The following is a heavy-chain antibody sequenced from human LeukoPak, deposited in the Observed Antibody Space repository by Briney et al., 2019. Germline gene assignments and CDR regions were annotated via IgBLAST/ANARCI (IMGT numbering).Heavy chain of an antibody. CDR1: GFTFSSYG. J-gene: IGHJ4*02. CDR2: ISGSGGST. Sequence: PGGSLRLSCAASGFTFSSYGMSWVRQAPGKGLEWVSSISGSGGSTYYAASVKGRFTISRDNSKNTLYLQMNSLRAEDTAVYYCAKAPLSIQWFGESFDYWGEGTLVTVSS. D-gene: IGHD3-10*01. CDR3: AKAPLSIQWFGESFDY. V-gene: IGHV3-23*01.